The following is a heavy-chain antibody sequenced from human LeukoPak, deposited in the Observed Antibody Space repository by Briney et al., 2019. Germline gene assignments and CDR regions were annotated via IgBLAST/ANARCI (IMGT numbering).Heavy chain of an antibody. CDR2: ISSSSTYT. CDR3: ALHSSSWTIDS. J-gene: IGHJ4*02. D-gene: IGHD6-13*01. Sequence: GGSLRLSCAVSGFTFSDYYMSWIRQAPGRGLEWVSYISSSSTYTKYADSVKGRVTISRDNAKNSLYLQMNSLRAEDTAVYYCALHSSSWTIDSWGQGTLVTDSS. CDR1: GFTFSDYY. V-gene: IGHV3-11*06.